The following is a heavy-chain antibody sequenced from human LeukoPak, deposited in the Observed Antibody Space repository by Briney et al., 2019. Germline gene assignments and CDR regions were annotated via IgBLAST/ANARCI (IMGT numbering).Heavy chain of an antibody. CDR1: GGSISSYY. V-gene: IGHV4-4*07. J-gene: IGHJ3*02. Sequence: SETLSRTCTVSGGSISSYYWSWIRQPAGKGLEWIGRIYTSGSTNYNPSLKSRVTMSVDTSKNQFSLKLSSVTAADTAVYYCARLCGGDCYKFHAFDIWGQGTMVTVSS. D-gene: IGHD2-21*02. CDR3: ARLCGGDCYKFHAFDI. CDR2: IYTSGST.